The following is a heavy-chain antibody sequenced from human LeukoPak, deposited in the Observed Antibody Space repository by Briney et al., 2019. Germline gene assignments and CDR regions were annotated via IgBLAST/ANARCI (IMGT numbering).Heavy chain of an antibody. D-gene: IGHD4-11*01. V-gene: IGHV1-69*13. CDR1: GDTFSSYT. CDR3: TTVVSNYDEGSS. Sequence: SVKVSCKASGDTFSSYTITWVRQAPGQGLEWMGGIIPIFGTANYAQKFQGRVTITADESTSTAYMELSSLRSEDTAVYYCTTVVSNYDEGSSWGQGTLVTVSS. CDR2: IIPIFGTA. J-gene: IGHJ5*02.